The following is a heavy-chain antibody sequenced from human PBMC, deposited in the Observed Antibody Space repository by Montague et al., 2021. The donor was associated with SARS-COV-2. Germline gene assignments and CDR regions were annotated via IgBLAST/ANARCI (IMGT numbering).Heavy chain of an antibody. CDR3: ARETIVPAAIGYYYYMDV. V-gene: IGHV3-74*01. CDR2: INSDVSIT. CDR1: GFTFSSYW. D-gene: IGHD2-2*01. J-gene: IGHJ6*03. Sequence: SLRLSCAASGFTFSSYWMHWVRQAPGKGLVWVSRINSDVSITNSADSVKGRFIISRDNAKNTLYLQMNSLRDDDTAVYYCARETIVPAAIGYYYYMDVWGKGTPVTVSS.